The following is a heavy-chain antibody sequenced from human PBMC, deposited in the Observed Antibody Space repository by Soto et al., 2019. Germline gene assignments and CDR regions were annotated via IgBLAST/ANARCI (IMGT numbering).Heavy chain of an antibody. V-gene: IGHV3-23*01. CDR2: ISGSGGST. CDR1: GFTFSSYA. Sequence: GGSLRLSCAASGFTFSSYAMSWVRQAPGKGLEWVSAISGSGGSTYYADSVKGRFTISRDNSKNTLYLQMNSLRAEDTAVYYCAKGTGSSGWFSSFDYWGQGTLVTVSS. J-gene: IGHJ4*02. CDR3: AKGTGSSGWFSSFDY. D-gene: IGHD6-19*01.